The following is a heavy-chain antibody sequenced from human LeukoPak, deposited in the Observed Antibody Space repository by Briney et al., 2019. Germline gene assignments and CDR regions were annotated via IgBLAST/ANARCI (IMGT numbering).Heavy chain of an antibody. V-gene: IGHV3-23*01. CDR1: GFTFSSYA. Sequence: GSLRLSCAASGFTFSSYAMSWVRQAPGKGLEWVSGISGSGGSTYYADSVKGRFTISRDNSRTTLYLQMNSPRAEDTAVYYCAILPGYSSGWYEVNYWGQGTLVTVSS. CDR3: AILPGYSSGWYEVNY. J-gene: IGHJ4*02. CDR2: ISGSGGST. D-gene: IGHD6-13*01.